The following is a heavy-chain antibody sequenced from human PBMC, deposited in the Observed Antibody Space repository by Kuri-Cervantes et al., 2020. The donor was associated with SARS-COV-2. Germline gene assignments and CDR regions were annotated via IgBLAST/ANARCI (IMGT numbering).Heavy chain of an antibody. Sequence: ASVKVSCKVSGYTLTELSMHWVRQAPGKGLELMGGFDPEDGETIYAQKFQGRVTMTEDTSTDTAYMELSSLRSEDTAVYYCARDLPGATGRGFDPWGQGTLVTVSS. CDR3: ARDLPGATGRGFDP. D-gene: IGHD1-26*01. V-gene: IGHV1-24*01. CDR1: GYTLTELS. CDR2: FDPEDGET. J-gene: IGHJ5*02.